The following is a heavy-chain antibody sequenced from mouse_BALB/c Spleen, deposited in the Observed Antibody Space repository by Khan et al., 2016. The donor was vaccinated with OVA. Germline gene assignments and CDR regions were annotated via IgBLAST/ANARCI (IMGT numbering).Heavy chain of an antibody. CDR3: TRLAYYYDSEGFAY. V-gene: IGHV5-6*01. CDR2: IRTGGSYT. Sequence: EVELVESGGDLVKPGGSLKLSCAASGFTFSTFGMSWVRQTPDKRLEWVATIRTGGSYTYYPDIVKGRFIISRDNAKNTLDLQMSSLKSEDTAMYYCTRLAYYYDSEGFAYWGQGTLVTVSA. J-gene: IGHJ3*01. D-gene: IGHD1-1*01. CDR1: GFTFSTFG.